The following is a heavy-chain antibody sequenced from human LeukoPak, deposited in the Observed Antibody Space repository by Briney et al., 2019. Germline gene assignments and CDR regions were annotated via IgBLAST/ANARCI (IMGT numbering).Heavy chain of an antibody. Sequence: GGSLRLSCVVSGFTFSSHWMSWVRQAPGKGLEWVANVKEDGSEKYYVDSVKGRFTISRDNAKKSLYLQMDSLRAEDTAVYYCATHGYSELRYFDWSTNEWGQGTLVTVSS. J-gene: IGHJ4*02. CDR1: GFTFSSHW. D-gene: IGHD3-9*01. V-gene: IGHV3-7*01. CDR3: ATHGYSELRYFDWSTNE. CDR2: VKEDGSEK.